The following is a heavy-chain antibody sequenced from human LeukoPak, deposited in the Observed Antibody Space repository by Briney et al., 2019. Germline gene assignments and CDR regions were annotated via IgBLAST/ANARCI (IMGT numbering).Heavy chain of an antibody. CDR3: AKSAGGSSYYFDC. CDR2: ISSGSSFT. D-gene: IGHD6-13*01. V-gene: IGHV3-11*06. J-gene: IGHJ4*02. CDR1: GFTFSGYY. Sequence: GGSLRLSCAASGFTFSGYYMSWIRQAPGKGLEWVSYISSGSSFTDYADSVRGRFTISRDNAKNSLHLQIHSLRAEDTAVYYCAKSAGGSSYYFDCWGQGTLVTVSS.